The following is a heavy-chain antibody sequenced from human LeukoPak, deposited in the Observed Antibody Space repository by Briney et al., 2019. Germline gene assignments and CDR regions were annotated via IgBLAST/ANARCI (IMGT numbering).Heavy chain of an antibody. CDR3: AKKSRGSGSYYGDY. V-gene: IGHV3-23*01. J-gene: IGHJ4*02. CDR1: GFTFSSHG. CDR2: ISGSGGST. Sequence: GGSLRLSCAASGFTFSSHGMSWVREAPGKGLEWVSAISGSGGSTYYADSVKGRFTISRDNSKNTLYLRMNSLRAEDTAVYYCAKKSRGSGSYYGDYWGQEILVTVSS. D-gene: IGHD3-10*01.